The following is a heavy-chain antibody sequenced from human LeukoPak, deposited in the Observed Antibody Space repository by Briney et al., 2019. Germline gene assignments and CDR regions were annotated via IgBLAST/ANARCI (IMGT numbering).Heavy chain of an antibody. CDR1: GGTFSSYA. V-gene: IGHV1-69*05. D-gene: IGHD3-22*01. CDR3: ASKYYYDSSGYYYFDY. Sequence: ASVKVSCKASGGTFSSYAISWVRQAPGQGLEWMGRIIPIFGTANYAQKFQGRVTITTDESTSTAYMELSSQRSEDTAVYYCASKYYYDSSGYYYFDYWGQGTLVTVSS. CDR2: IIPIFGTA. J-gene: IGHJ4*02.